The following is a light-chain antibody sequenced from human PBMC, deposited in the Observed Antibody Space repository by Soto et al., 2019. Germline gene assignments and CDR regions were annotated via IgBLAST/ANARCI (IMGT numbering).Light chain of an antibody. Sequence: QSALTQPASVSGSPGQSITISCTGTRSDVGGYNYVSWYQQHPGKAPKLMIYEVSNRPSGVSKRFSGSKSGNTASLTISGLQADDEADYYCSSYTSSSTLSVFGTGTKLTVL. J-gene: IGLJ1*01. CDR3: SSYTSSSTLSV. CDR1: RSDVGGYNY. CDR2: EVS. V-gene: IGLV2-14*01.